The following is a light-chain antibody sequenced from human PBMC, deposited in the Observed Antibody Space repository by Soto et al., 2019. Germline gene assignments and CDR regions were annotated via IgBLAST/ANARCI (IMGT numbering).Light chain of an antibody. V-gene: IGLV3-9*01. CDR1: NIGSKN. CDR3: QVWDSSTARV. CDR2: RDS. J-gene: IGLJ3*02. Sequence: SSELTQPLSVSVALGQTARITCGGNNIGSKNVHWYQQKPGQAPVLVIYRDSNRPSGIPERFSGSNSGNTATLTISRAQAGDEADYYCQVWDSSTARVFVGGTKLTVL.